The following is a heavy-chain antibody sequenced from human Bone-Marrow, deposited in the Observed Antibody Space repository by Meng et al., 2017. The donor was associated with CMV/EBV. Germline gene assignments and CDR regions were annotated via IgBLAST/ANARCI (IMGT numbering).Heavy chain of an antibody. J-gene: IGHJ4*02. Sequence: GESLKISCAASGFTFSSYGMHWVRQAPGKGLEWVAFIRCDGSNKYYADSVKGRFTISRDNSKNTLYLQMNSLRAEDTAVYYCAKRNMVRGDPYFDYWGQRTLVTVSS. CDR2: IRCDGSNK. V-gene: IGHV3-30*02. CDR3: AKRNMVRGDPYFDY. CDR1: GFTFSSYG. D-gene: IGHD3-10*01.